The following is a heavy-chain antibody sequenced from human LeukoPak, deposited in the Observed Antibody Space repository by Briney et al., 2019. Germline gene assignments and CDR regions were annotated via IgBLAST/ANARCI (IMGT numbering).Heavy chain of an antibody. D-gene: IGHD3-10*01. J-gene: IGHJ6*03. CDR3: ARAKTPGSWFGGEGAMDV. CDR2: IRYDGSTK. CDR1: ELTFSSYG. V-gene: IGHV3-30*02. Sequence: PGGSLRLSCSASELTFSSYGMHWVRQAPGKGLEWVAFIRYDGSTKYYTDSVKGRFTISRDNSKNTLYLQMNSLRAEDTAVYYCARAKTPGSWFGGEGAMDVWGKGTTVTVSS.